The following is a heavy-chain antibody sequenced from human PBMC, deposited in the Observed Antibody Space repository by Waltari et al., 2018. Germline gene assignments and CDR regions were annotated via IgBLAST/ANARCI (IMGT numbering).Heavy chain of an antibody. Sequence: EVQLLESGGGLVQPGGSLRLSCAASGFTFSSYAMSWVRQAPGKGLEWVSAISGSGGSTNYEESVKGRFTISRDNSKNTLYLQMNSLRAEDTAVYYCAKDPITMVRGVTRNWFDPWGQGTLVTVSS. CDR1: GFTFSSYA. CDR3: AKDPITMVRGVTRNWFDP. V-gene: IGHV3-23*01. CDR2: ISGSGGST. D-gene: IGHD3-10*01. J-gene: IGHJ5*02.